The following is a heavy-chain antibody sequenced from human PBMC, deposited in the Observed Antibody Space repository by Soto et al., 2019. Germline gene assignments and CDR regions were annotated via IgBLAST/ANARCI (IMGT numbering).Heavy chain of an antibody. V-gene: IGHV3-74*01. D-gene: IGHD6-13*01. CDR1: GFSFSSHW. J-gene: IGHJ4*02. Sequence: GGSLRLSCAASGFSFSSHWMHWVRQAPGKGLVCVSRINNDGSGTTYADSVTGRFTISRDNAKNTLYLQMNSLRTEDTAVDYCVRPSSSWYFDYWGQGTLVTVSS. CDR3: VRPSSSWYFDY. CDR2: INNDGSGT.